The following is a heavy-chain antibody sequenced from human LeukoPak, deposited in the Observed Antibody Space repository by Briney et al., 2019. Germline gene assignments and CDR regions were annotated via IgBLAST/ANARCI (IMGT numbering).Heavy chain of an antibody. CDR2: ITDSGGDT. CDR3: AKGSASSRPYYFDY. Sequence: GGSLRLSCAASGFTFSDYAMSWVRQAPGKGLEWFSGITDSGGDTYSADYVKGRFTISRDNSKNTLELQMSSLRAEDTAIYYCAKGSASSRPYYFDYWGQGALVTVSS. J-gene: IGHJ4*02. V-gene: IGHV3-23*01. CDR1: GFTFSDYA. D-gene: IGHD6-19*01.